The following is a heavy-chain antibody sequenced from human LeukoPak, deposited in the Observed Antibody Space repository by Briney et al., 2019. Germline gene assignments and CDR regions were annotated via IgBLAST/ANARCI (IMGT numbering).Heavy chain of an antibody. CDR1: GFTLSPYW. V-gene: IGHV3-74*01. J-gene: IGHJ4*02. D-gene: IGHD2-2*01. CDR2: INSDGSST. Sequence: GGSLRLSCAASGFTLSPYWMHWVRQAPGKGLVWVSRINSDGSSTTYADSVKGRFTISRDNTKNTLYLQMNILRPEDTAVCYCARARCSRTSCNTESDYWGQGTLVTVSS. CDR3: ARARCSRTSCNTESDY.